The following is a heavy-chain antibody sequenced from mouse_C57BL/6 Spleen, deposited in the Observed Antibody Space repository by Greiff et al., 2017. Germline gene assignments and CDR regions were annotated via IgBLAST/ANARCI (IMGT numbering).Heavy chain of an antibody. CDR1: GFSLTSYG. Sequence: QVQLQQSGPGLVQPSQSLSITCTVSGFSLTSYGVHWVRQSPGKGLEWLGVRWSGGSTDYNAAFISRLSISKDNSKSQVFFKMNSLQADDTAIYYCARGGYYGSSPDDWGQGTTLTVSS. CDR3: ARGGYYGSSPDD. V-gene: IGHV2-2*01. J-gene: IGHJ2*01. CDR2: RWSGGST. D-gene: IGHD1-1*01.